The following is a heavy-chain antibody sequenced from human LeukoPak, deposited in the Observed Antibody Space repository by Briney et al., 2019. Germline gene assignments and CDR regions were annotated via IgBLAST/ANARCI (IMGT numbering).Heavy chain of an antibody. CDR1: GYSISSGYY. D-gene: IGHD4-17*01. CDR2: IYHSGST. J-gene: IGHJ4*02. CDR3: VRDPTTLTPFDY. V-gene: IGHV4-38-2*02. Sequence: NPSETLSLTCTVSGYSISSGYYWGWVRQVPGKGLEWIGSIYHSGSTFYNPSLKSRVTIPVYTSTNQFSLHLNSVTAADTAVYFCVRDPTTLTPFDYWGQGALVTVSS.